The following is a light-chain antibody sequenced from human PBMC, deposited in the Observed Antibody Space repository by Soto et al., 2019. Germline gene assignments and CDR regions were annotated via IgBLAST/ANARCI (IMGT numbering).Light chain of an antibody. CDR1: QSIYDY. V-gene: IGKV3-11*01. J-gene: IGKJ4*01. CDR2: DAS. CDR3: QQRSNWLPVT. Sequence: EIVLTQSPATLSLSPGERATLSCRASQSIYDYLAWYQQKPGQAPRLLIYDASNRATGIPARFSGSGSGTDFTLTISSLEPEDFAVYYCQQRSNWLPVTFGGGTKVDIK.